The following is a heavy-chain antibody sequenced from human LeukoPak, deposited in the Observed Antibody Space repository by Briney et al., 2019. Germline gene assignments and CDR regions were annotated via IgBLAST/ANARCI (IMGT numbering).Heavy chain of an antibody. CDR2: ISISGNTV. J-gene: IGHJ5*02. V-gene: IGHV3-48*01. CDR3: ARGPPLFDP. Sequence: PGGSLRLSCAASGFTFSSYAMSWVRQAPGKGLEWISYISISGNTVYYADSVKGRFTISRDNAKNSLYLQMNSLRAEDTAIYYCARGPPLFDPWGQGTLVTVSS. CDR1: GFTFSSYA.